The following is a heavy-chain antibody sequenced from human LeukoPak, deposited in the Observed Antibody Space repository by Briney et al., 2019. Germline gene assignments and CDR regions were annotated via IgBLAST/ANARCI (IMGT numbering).Heavy chain of an antibody. J-gene: IGHJ4*02. V-gene: IGHV3-74*03. Sequence: GRSLRLSCAASGFSFSSYWMHWDRQAPGKGLVWVARISPDGSSALSADSVRGRFTISRDNADNTLYLQLNSLRAEDTAVYYCARVSFCPRCHFDYWGQGTLVTVSS. CDR3: ARVSFCPRCHFDY. CDR2: ISPDGSSA. CDR1: GFSFSSYW. D-gene: IGHD2/OR15-2a*01.